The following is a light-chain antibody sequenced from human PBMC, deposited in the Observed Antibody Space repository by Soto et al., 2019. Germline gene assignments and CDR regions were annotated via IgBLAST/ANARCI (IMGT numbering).Light chain of an antibody. Sequence: ALTQPASVSGSPGQSITISCTGTSSDVGGYNYVSWYQQHPGKAPKLMIYDVTNRPSGVSNRFSGSKSGNTASLTISGLQAEDEADYYCSSYTTSSTRVFGGGTQLTVL. V-gene: IGLV2-14*01. CDR3: SSYTTSSTRV. J-gene: IGLJ2*01. CDR2: DVT. CDR1: SSDVGGYNY.